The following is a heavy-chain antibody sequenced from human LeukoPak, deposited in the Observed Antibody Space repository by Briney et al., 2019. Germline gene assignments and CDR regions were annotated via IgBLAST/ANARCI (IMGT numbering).Heavy chain of an antibody. Sequence: SETLSLTCAVYGGSFSGYYWSWIRQPPGKGLEWIGEINHSGSTNYNPSLKSRVTIPVDTSKNQFSLKLSSVTAADTAIYYCATHRRSGSGGSENAFEIWGQGTMVTVSS. D-gene: IGHD5-12*01. CDR2: INHSGST. J-gene: IGHJ3*02. V-gene: IGHV4-34*01. CDR3: ATHRRSGSGGSENAFEI. CDR1: GGSFSGYY.